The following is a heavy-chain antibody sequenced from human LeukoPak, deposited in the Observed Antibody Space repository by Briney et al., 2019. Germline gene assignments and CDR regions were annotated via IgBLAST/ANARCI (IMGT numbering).Heavy chain of an antibody. CDR2: ISSSGSTI. Sequence: GGSLGLSCAASGLTFSDYYMSWIRQAPGKGLEWVSYISSSGSTIYYADSVKGRFTISRDNAKNSLYLQMNSLRAEDTAVYYCAREQYYYDSSGYLHWGQGTLVPVSS. CDR3: AREQYYYDSSGYLH. CDR1: GLTFSDYY. D-gene: IGHD3-22*01. J-gene: IGHJ4*02. V-gene: IGHV3-11*01.